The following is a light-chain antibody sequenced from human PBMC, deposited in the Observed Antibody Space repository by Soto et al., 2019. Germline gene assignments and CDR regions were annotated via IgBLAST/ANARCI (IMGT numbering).Light chain of an antibody. CDR3: QQYNTYSWT. CDR1: QSISNR. V-gene: IGKV1-5*03. Sequence: DIQMTQFPSTLSASVGDRVTITCRASQSISNRLAWFQQKSGEAPNLLIHKASSLESGVPSRFSGSGSGTEFTLTISSLQPYDFATYYCQQYNTYSWTFGQGTMV. J-gene: IGKJ1*01. CDR2: KAS.